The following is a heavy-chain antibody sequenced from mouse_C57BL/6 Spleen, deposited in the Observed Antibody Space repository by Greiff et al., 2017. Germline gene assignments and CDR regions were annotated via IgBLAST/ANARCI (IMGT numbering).Heavy chain of an antibody. V-gene: IGHV1-82*01. CDR1: GYAFSSSW. CDR2: IYPGDGDT. CDR3: AREDGGFLDY. J-gene: IGHJ2*01. Sequence: VQLQQSGPELVKPGASVKISCKASGYAFSSSWMNWVKQRPGQGLEWIGRIYPGDGDTNYNGKFKGKATLTADKSSSTAYMQLSSLTSEDSAVYCGAREDGGFLDYWGQGTTLTVSS.